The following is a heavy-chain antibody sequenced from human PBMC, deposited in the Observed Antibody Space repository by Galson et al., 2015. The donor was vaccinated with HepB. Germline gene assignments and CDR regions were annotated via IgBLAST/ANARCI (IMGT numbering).Heavy chain of an antibody. Sequence: SVKVSCKASGGTFDSYVISWVRQAPGQGPEWMGGIIPIVGIPNYAQKFQGGVTITADKSTSTAYMELSGLRSEDTAVYYCARSGSYSWLDNWGQGTLVTVSS. CDR1: GGTFDSYV. J-gene: IGHJ4*02. V-gene: IGHV1-69*10. CDR3: ARSGSYSWLDN. D-gene: IGHD1-26*01. CDR2: IIPIVGIP.